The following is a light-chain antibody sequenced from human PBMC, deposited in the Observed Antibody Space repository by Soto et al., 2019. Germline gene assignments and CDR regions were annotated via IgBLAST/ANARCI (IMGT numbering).Light chain of an antibody. CDR3: QHYGSSPWT. Sequence: DIVLTQSPGTVSLSPGERATLSCRASQSVSSSFLAWYQQKPGQAPRLLIYGASSRAAGIPDRFSGSGSGTDFTLTISSLEPEDFAVYYCQHYGSSPWTFGQGTKVKIK. CDR2: GAS. V-gene: IGKV3-20*01. J-gene: IGKJ1*01. CDR1: QSVSSSF.